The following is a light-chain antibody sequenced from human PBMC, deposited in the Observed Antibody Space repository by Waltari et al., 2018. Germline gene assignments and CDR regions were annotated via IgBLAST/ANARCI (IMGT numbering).Light chain of an antibody. Sequence: IQMTQSPSSLSASVGDRVTITCQASRDISNYLNWYQQKQGKAPKLLIYDASNLETGVPSRFSGSGSGTDFTFTISSLQPEDIATYYCQQYDNLSLTFGGGTKVEIK. J-gene: IGKJ4*01. CDR1: RDISNY. CDR2: DAS. CDR3: QQYDNLSLT. V-gene: IGKV1-33*01.